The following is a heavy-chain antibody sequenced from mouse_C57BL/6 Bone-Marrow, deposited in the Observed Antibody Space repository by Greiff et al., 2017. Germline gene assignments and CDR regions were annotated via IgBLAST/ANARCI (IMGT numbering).Heavy chain of an antibody. Sequence: VQLQESGPELVRPGASVKLSCTASGFNITDDYMHWVKQRPEQGLGWIGWIDPENGDTEYASKFEGKATITADTSSNTAYLQLSSLTSEDTAVYYWSSYDDSDYWGQGTTLTVSS. CDR2: IDPENGDT. D-gene: IGHD2-14*01. J-gene: IGHJ2*01. CDR3: SSYDDSDY. V-gene: IGHV14-4*01. CDR1: GFNITDDY.